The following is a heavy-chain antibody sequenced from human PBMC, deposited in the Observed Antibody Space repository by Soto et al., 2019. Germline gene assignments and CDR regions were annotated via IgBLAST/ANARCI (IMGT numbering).Heavy chain of an antibody. J-gene: IGHJ6*02. CDR3: MKAHESGDFLGMSV. Sequence: PSETLSLTCTVSGGSVSTGRKYWGWVRQPPGKALEFIGYMYKTGETLLNPSLKSRVTLSMETSNNQFSLTPSSVTAADTAVYFCMKAHESGDFLGMSVWGPGTTATVSS. D-gene: IGHD3-10*01. CDR2: MYKTGET. V-gene: IGHV4-61*01. CDR1: GGSVSTGRKY.